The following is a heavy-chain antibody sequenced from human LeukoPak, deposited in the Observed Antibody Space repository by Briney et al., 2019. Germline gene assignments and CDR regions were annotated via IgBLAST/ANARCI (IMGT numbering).Heavy chain of an antibody. Sequence: SETLSLTCAVYGGSFSGYYWSWIRQPPGKGLEWIGEINHSGSTNYNPSLKGRVTISVDTSKNQFSLKLSSVTAADTAVYYCARLSVGIAVAGADYWGQGTLVTVSS. CDR1: GGSFSGYY. V-gene: IGHV4-34*01. D-gene: IGHD6-19*01. J-gene: IGHJ4*02. CDR2: INHSGST. CDR3: ARLSVGIAVAGADY.